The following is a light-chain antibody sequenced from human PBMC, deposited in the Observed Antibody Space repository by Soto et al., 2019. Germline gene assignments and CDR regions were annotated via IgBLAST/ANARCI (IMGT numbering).Light chain of an antibody. CDR2: AAS. V-gene: IGKV1-39*01. Sequence: DIQMTQSPSSLSASVGDRVTITCRACQSISSYLNWYQQKPGKAPKLQIYAASSLQSGVPSRFTGSGSGTDFTLTFSSLQPEDFATYYCQQSYTTPLTFGGGTKVEIK. CDR1: QSISSY. J-gene: IGKJ4*01. CDR3: QQSYTTPLT.